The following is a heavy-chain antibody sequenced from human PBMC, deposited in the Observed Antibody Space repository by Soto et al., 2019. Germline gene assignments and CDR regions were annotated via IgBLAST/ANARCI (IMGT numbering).Heavy chain of an antibody. D-gene: IGHD3-9*01. Sequence: QVQLQQSGQGLVKPSQTLSLTCTVSGGSIRNDNFYWSFLGQRPGKGPECIVYVSYSGYTAYHPSLESRAFICVDPAESACALTLTSVAAADTVVYYCARDLEGILTGRGAFGVWGRGTLVPCSS. V-gene: IGHV4-31*03. J-gene: IGHJ3*01. CDR1: GGSIRNDNFY. CDR2: VSYSGYT. CDR3: ARDLEGILTGRGAFGV.